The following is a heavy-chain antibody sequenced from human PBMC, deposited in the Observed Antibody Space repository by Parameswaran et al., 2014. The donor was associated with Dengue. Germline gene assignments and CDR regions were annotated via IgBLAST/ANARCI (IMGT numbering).Heavy chain of an antibody. D-gene: IGHD1-20*01. CDR1: GGSFSGYY. Sequence: QASETLSLTCAVYGGSFSGYYWSWVRQAPGKGLEWVAVMSYDGSNKYYADSVKGRFTISRDNSKNTLYLQMNSLRAEDTAVYYCVKGITGIGGYYYYMDVWGKGTTVTVSS. V-gene: IGHV3-30*18. J-gene: IGHJ6*03. CDR2: MSYDGSNK. CDR3: VKGITGIGGYYYYMDV.